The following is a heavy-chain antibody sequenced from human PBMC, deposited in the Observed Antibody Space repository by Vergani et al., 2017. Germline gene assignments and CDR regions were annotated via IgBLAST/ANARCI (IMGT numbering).Heavy chain of an antibody. Sequence: VQLVESGGGVVQPGGSLRLSCAASGFNFNNYVITWIRQAPGRGLEWVSGISVSGRSIYYADSVKCRFTISRDNSKNTLSLHMSSLRAADTVVYYCAKQWGYDFWMGQYYFDFWGQGTLVTVSS. CDR2: ISVSGRSI. J-gene: IGHJ4*02. D-gene: IGHD3-3*01. V-gene: IGHV3-23*04. CDR3: AKQWGYDFWMGQYYFDF. CDR1: GFNFNNYV.